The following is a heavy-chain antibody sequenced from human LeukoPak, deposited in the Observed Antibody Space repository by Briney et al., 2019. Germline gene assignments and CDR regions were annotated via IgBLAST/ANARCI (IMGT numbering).Heavy chain of an antibody. CDR2: ITDSGVGT. CDR1: GFTFNVYT. J-gene: IGHJ4*02. CDR3: AREVEDDFWSPNDY. V-gene: IGHV3-23*01. D-gene: IGHD3-3*01. Sequence: GGSLRLSCAASGFTFNVYTMSWVRQAPGKGLEWVSSITDSGVGTYYADSVKGRFTISRDNSKNMVYLQMNSLRAEDTAVYYCAREVEDDFWSPNDYWGQGTLVTVSS.